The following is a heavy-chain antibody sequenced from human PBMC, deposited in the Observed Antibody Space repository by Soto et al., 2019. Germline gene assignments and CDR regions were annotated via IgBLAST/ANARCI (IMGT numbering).Heavy chain of an antibody. V-gene: IGHV1-3*01. CDR1: GYTLTRYS. Sequence: GASVKVSCKASGYTLTRYSIHWVRQAPGQRLEWMGWINAGNGNTKFSQKFQGRVTITRDTSASTAYMELRGLRSEDTAVYYCARDKGAYCGGDCYSTWFDPWG. D-gene: IGHD2-21*02. CDR2: INAGNGNT. CDR3: ARDKGAYCGGDCYSTWFDP. J-gene: IGHJ5*02.